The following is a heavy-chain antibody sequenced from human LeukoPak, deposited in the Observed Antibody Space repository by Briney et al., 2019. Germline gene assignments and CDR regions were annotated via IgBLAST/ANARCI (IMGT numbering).Heavy chain of an antibody. V-gene: IGHV3-15*07. Sequence: GGSLRLSCAASGFTFSSAWMNWVRQAPGKGLEWVGRIKSETDGGTTGCAAPVKGTFTISRDDSENTLYLQMNSLKTEDTAVYYCTRSSSAAGRQYFDYWGQGTLVTVSS. D-gene: IGHD6-13*01. CDR1: GFTFSSAW. CDR3: TRSSSAAGRQYFDY. CDR2: IKSETDGGTT. J-gene: IGHJ4*02.